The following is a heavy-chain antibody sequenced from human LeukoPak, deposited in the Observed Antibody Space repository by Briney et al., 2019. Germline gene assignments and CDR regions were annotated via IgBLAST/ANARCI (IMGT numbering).Heavy chain of an antibody. CDR3: ARGLGAAAGSDYYGMDV. CDR1: GGSFSGYY. V-gene: IGHV4-34*01. Sequence: SETLSLTCAVYGGSFSGYYWSWIRQPPGKGLEWTGEINHSGSTNYNPSLKSRVTISVDTSKNQFSLKLSSVTAADTAVYYCARGLGAAAGSDYYGMDVWGQGTTVTVSS. J-gene: IGHJ6*02. D-gene: IGHD6-13*01. CDR2: INHSGST.